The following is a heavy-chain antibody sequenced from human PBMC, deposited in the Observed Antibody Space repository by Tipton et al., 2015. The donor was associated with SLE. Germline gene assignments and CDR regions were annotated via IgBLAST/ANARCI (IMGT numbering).Heavy chain of an antibody. J-gene: IGHJ4*02. CDR2: IYYSGTT. D-gene: IGHD1-7*01. CDR3: ARGLTWNYPFEY. Sequence: TLSLTCAVSGASIRSGGYSWSWIRQPPGKGLEYIGYIYYSGTTYYNPSLESRATMSVDSSKNQFSLKLSSVTAADTAVYYCARGLTWNYPFEYWGQGTLVTVSS. CDR1: GASIRSGGYS. V-gene: IGHV4-30-2*01.